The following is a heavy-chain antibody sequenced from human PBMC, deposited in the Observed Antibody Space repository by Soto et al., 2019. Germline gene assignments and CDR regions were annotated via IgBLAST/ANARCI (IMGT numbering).Heavy chain of an antibody. Sequence: EVQLVESGGVVVQPGGSLRLSCAASGFTFDDYIMHWVRQAPGKGLEWVSLISWDGGSTYYADSVKGRFTISRDNSKNSLYLQMNSLRTEDTALYYCTAYSSRLDAFDIWGQGTMVTVSS. CDR2: ISWDGGST. CDR1: GFTFDDYI. J-gene: IGHJ3*02. D-gene: IGHD6-13*01. V-gene: IGHV3-43*01. CDR3: TAYSSRLDAFDI.